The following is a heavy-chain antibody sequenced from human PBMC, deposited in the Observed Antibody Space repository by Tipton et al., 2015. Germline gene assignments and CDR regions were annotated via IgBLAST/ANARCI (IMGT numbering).Heavy chain of an antibody. D-gene: IGHD3-3*01. V-gene: IGHV3-30*18. J-gene: IGHJ6*02. CDR1: GFTFSSYD. Sequence: SLRLSCAASGFTFSSYDIHWVRQAPGKGLEWVAVMSYDGSNKYYADSVKGRFTISRDNYKNTLYLQMNSLRGEDTAGYYCVKDRGAIFGDVWGQGTTVTVSS. CDR3: VKDRGAIFGDV. CDR2: MSYDGSNK.